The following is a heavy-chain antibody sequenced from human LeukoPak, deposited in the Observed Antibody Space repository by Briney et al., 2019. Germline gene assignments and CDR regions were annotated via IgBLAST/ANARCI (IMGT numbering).Heavy chain of an antibody. D-gene: IGHD6-19*01. V-gene: IGHV4-39*07. CDR3: ARESRGIAVAGDLDY. J-gene: IGHJ4*02. CDR1: GGSISSSSYY. CDR2: IYYSGST. Sequence: PSETLSLTCTVSGGSISSSSYYWGWIRQPPGKGLEWIGSIYYSGSTYYNPSLKSRVTISVDTSKNQFSLKLSSVTAADTAVYYCARESRGIAVAGDLDYWGQGTLVTVSS.